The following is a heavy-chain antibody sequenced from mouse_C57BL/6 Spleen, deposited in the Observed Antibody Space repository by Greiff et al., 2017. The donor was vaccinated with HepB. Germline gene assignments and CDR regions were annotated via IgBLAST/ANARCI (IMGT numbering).Heavy chain of an antibody. CDR1: GYAFSSSW. Sequence: QVQLQQSGPELVKPGASVKISCKASGYAFSSSWMNWVKQRPGKGLEWIGRIYPGDGDTNYNGKFKGKATLTADKSSSTAYMQLSSLKSEDSAVYCCARGGITTVVAPDYYAMDYWGQGTSVTVSS. CDR3: ARGGITTVVAPDYYAMDY. D-gene: IGHD1-1*01. J-gene: IGHJ4*01. V-gene: IGHV1-82*01. CDR2: IYPGDGDT.